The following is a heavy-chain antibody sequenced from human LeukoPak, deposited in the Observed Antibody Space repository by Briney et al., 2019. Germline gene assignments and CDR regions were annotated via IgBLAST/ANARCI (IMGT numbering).Heavy chain of an antibody. V-gene: IGHV3-30*02. Sequence: PGGSLRLSCAASGFTFNNYGMPWVRQAPGKGLEWLALVWSDGSSEYYADSVRGRFTISRDNSKNTLYLQMNSLRAEDTAVYYCARDGRVGATRLNIWGQGTMVTVSS. J-gene: IGHJ3*02. D-gene: IGHD1-26*01. CDR3: ARDGRVGATRLNI. CDR2: VWSDGSSE. CDR1: GFTFNNYG.